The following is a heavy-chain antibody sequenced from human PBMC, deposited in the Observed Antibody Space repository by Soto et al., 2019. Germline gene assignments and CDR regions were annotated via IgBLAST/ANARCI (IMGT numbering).Heavy chain of an antibody. CDR1: GFSFRTYE. V-gene: IGHV3-48*03. D-gene: IGHD6-13*01. J-gene: IGHJ4*02. Sequence: EVQLVESGEGLVQPGGSLRLSCAASGFSFRTYEMNWVRQAPGKGLEWVAYISSGSDTIHYADSVRGRFTVSRDNAKNSLYLQMNSLRVEDTALYYCARDRAAGGYWGQGTLVTVSS. CDR3: ARDRAAGGY. CDR2: ISSGSDTI.